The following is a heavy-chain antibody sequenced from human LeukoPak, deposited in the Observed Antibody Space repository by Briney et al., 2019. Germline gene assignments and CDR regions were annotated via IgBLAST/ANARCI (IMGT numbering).Heavy chain of an antibody. CDR2: IRSKANSYAT. D-gene: IGHD5-18*01. Sequence: GSLKLSCAASGFTFSGSAMHWVRQASGKGLEWVGRIRSKANSYATAYAASVKGRFTISRDDSKNTAYLQMNSLKTEDTAVYYCTTRRGYSYGYAFNWGQGTLVTVSS. V-gene: IGHV3-73*01. CDR3: TTRRGYSYGYAFN. J-gene: IGHJ4*02. CDR1: GFTFSGSA.